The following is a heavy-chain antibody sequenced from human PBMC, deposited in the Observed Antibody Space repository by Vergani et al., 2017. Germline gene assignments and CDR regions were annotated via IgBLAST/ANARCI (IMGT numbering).Heavy chain of an antibody. CDR3: ASLGDYGDYTSLLGY. V-gene: IGHV1-69*01. D-gene: IGHD4-17*01. J-gene: IGHJ4*02. CDR2: IIPIFGTA. Sequence: QVQLVQSGAEVKKPGSSVKVSCKASGGTFSSYAISWVRQAPGQGLEWMGGIIPIFGTANYAQKFQGRVTITADESTSTAYMELSSQRSEDTAVYYCASLGDYGDYTSLLGYWGQGTLVTVSS. CDR1: GGTFSSYA.